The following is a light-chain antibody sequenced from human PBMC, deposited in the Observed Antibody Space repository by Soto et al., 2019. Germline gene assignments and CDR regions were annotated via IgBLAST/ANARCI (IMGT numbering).Light chain of an antibody. CDR1: SSSIGAGYD. CDR3: QSYDSSLSGVV. CDR2: GNF. J-gene: IGLJ2*01. Sequence: QSVLTQPPSVSGAPGHRVTISCAGGSSSIGAGYDVHWYQQVPGTAPKLLIYGNFNRPSGVPDRFSGSKSGTSASLAITGLQAGDEADYYCQSYDSSLSGVVFGGGTKLTVL. V-gene: IGLV1-40*01.